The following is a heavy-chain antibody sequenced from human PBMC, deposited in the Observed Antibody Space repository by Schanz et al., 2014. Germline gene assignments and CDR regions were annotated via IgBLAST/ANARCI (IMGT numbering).Heavy chain of an antibody. D-gene: IGHD2-2*01. Sequence: QVQLVQSGAEVKKPGASVKLSCKASNYIFTKYYIHCVRQAPGQGLEWMGLINPYDDTIDYAKKFQGRFTMTRDTSTTTAYMELRNVRYDDTAMYYCARGIPYCSSTSCSGLDANAAWGQGTLVTVSS. CDR1: NYIFTKYY. CDR2: INPYDDTI. J-gene: IGHJ4*03. V-gene: IGHV1-46*01. CDR3: ARGIPYCSSTSCSGLDANAA.